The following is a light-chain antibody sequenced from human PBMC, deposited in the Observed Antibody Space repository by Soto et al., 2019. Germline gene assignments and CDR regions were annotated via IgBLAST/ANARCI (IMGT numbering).Light chain of an antibody. CDR2: GAS. CDR1: QTVSSY. V-gene: IGKV3-20*01. Sequence: ENVLTQSPGTLSLSPGERATLSCRASQTVSSYLTWYQQRPGQAPRLLIYGASKRATGIPDRFSGSGSGTDFTLTISRLEPEDFALYYCELYGTSPITLGQGTRLEIK. CDR3: ELYGTSPIT. J-gene: IGKJ5*01.